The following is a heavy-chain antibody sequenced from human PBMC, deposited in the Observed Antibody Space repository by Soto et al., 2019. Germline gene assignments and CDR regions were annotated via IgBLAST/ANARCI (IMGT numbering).Heavy chain of an antibody. V-gene: IGHV3-30-3*01. CDR2: ISYDGSNK. D-gene: IGHD6-19*01. J-gene: IGHJ4*02. CDR3: ARFGQGLSVDY. Sequence: QVQLVESGGGVVQPGRSLRLSCAASGFTFSRYAMHWVRQAPGKGLEWVAVISYDGSNKYYADSVKGRFTISTDNSTHTLYLQLNSLRAEDTAGSYCARFGQGLSVDYWSSGPRVTVSS. CDR1: GFTFSRYA.